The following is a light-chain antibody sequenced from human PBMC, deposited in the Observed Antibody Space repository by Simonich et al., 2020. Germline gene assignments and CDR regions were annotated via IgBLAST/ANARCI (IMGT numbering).Light chain of an antibody. V-gene: IGLV2-14*03. CDR2: DVS. CDR1: SSDVGGYNY. CDR3: SSYTSSSTWV. J-gene: IGLJ3*02. Sequence: QSALTQPASVSGSPGQSITISCTGTSSDVGGYNYVSWYQHHPGKAPKLLIYDVSKRPSGVSKRFSGSKSGNTASLTISGLQAEDEADYYCSSYTSSSTWVFGGGTKLTVL.